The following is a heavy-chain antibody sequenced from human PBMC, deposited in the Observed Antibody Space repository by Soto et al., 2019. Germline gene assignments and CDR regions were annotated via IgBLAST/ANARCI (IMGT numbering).Heavy chain of an antibody. CDR2: ISRSSTYI. J-gene: IGHJ4*02. CDR3: AKGACTNGLCHFDS. V-gene: IGHV3-21*06. Sequence: AGSLRLSCAASGFTFGTYSMNWVRQAPGKGLEWVSSISRSSTYIYYADSVKGRFTISRDDAKNSLYLQMKSLRAEDTAVYYCAKGACTNGLCHFDSWGQGTLVTVSS. D-gene: IGHD2-8*01. CDR1: GFTFGTYS.